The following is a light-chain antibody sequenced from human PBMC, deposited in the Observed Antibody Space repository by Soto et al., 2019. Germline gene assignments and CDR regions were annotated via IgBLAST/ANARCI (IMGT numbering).Light chain of an antibody. CDR1: SSDVGSYNL. CDR3: CSYEGSSTAVV. CDR2: EGS. J-gene: IGLJ2*01. Sequence: QSALTQPASVSGSPGQSITISCTGTSSDVGSYNLVSWYQQHPGKAPKLMIYEGSKRPSRVSNRFSGSKSGNTASLTISGLHAAEEAAYYCCSYEGSSTAVVFGGGTKLTVL. V-gene: IGLV2-23*01.